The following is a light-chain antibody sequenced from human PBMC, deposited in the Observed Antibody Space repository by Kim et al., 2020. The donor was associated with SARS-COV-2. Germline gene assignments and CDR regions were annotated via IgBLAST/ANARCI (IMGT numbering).Light chain of an antibody. V-gene: IGKV3-11*01. J-gene: IGKJ5*01. CDR2: DAS. Sequence: EIVLTQSPATLSLSPGEGATLSCRASQDISGFLAWYQQRPGQAPRLLIYDASKRATGIPARFSGSGSGTDFTLTISVLEPEDFAIYYCQRSSWPITFGQGTRLEIK. CDR3: QRSSWPIT. CDR1: QDISGF.